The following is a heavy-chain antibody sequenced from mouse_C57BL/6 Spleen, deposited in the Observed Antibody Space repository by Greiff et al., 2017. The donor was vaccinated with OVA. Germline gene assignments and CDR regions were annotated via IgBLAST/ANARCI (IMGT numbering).Heavy chain of an antibody. CDR3: ARRNYYSNYDAMDY. V-gene: IGHV5-17*01. J-gene: IGHJ4*01. CDR2: ISSGSSTI. Sequence: EVKLVESGGGLVKPGGSLKLSCAASGFTFSDYGMHWVRQAPEKGLEWVAYISSGSSTIYYADTVKGRFTISRDNAKNTLFLQMTSLRSEDTAMYYCARRNYYSNYDAMDYWGQGTSVTVSS. CDR1: GFTFSDYG. D-gene: IGHD2-5*01.